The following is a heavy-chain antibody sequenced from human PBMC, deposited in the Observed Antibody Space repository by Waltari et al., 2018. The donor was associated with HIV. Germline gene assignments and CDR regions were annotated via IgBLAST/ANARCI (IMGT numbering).Heavy chain of an antibody. CDR1: GFPFDTYA. CDR3: AKDLGDYVWGMFTGAHFDS. J-gene: IGHJ4*02. D-gene: IGHD3-10*02. V-gene: IGHV3-23*01. Sequence: EVRLLESGGHLIQPGGSLRLSCAASGFPFDTYAMNWVRQAPGKRLEWVAAISGSGDIAYSADAVKGRFSISRDNSKNTLFLHMTSLRAEDTALYYCAKDLGDYVWGMFTGAHFDSWGQGTLVTVSS. CDR2: ISGSGDIA.